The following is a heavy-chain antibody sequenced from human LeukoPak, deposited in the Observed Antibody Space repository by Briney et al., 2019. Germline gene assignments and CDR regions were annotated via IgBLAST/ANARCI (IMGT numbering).Heavy chain of an antibody. J-gene: IGHJ4*02. Sequence: GGSLRLSCAASGFTFSSYGMHWVRQAPGKGLEWVAVIWYDGSNKYYADSVKGRFTISRDNSKNTLYLQMNSLRAEDTAVYYCARGHRGVFTDPINYWAQGTLVTVSS. CDR3: ARGHRGVFTDPINY. V-gene: IGHV3-33*01. CDR2: IWYDGSNK. CDR1: GFTFSSYG. D-gene: IGHD5-12*01.